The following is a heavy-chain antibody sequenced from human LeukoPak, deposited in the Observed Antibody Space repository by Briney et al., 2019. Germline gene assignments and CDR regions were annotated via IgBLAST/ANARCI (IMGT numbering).Heavy chain of an antibody. CDR1: GGSIDNSHYY. D-gene: IGHD6-19*01. V-gene: IGHV4-39*01. CDR2: IHYSGST. CDR3: VRLASGLIDY. J-gene: IGHJ4*02. Sequence: SKTPSLTCTVSGGSIDNSHYYWGWIRQPPGEGLEWIASIHYSGSTHYNPSLKSRVTISVDTSKNQFSLKLSSVTAADTAVYYCVRLASGLIDYWGQGTLVTVSS.